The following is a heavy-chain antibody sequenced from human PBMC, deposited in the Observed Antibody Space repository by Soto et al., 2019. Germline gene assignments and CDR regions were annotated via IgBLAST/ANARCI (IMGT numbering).Heavy chain of an antibody. V-gene: IGHV4-34*01. CDR3: ARDKITGLFDY. D-gene: IGHD2-8*02. CDR2: INHSGST. Sequence: SETLSLTCAVYDESFSDYYYTWTRQPPGKGLEWIGEINHSGSTNYNPSLKSRFTISVDTSKNQFSLKLTSVTSADTAVYYCARDKITGLFDYWGQGTLVTVSS. CDR1: DESFSDYY. J-gene: IGHJ4*02.